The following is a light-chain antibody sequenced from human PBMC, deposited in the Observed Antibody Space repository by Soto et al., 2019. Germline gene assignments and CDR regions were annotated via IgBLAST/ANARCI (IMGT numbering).Light chain of an antibody. J-gene: IGKJ5*01. CDR3: QQSYNIPPT. Sequence: IQMTQSPSSLSASVGDRVTLTCRASQSISNYLNWYQQKAGMAPKLLIYAATTLQRGVPSRFSGSGSGTDFTLTITSLQPEDFAIYFCQQSYNIPPTFGQGTRLANK. CDR1: QSISNY. V-gene: IGKV1-39*01. CDR2: AAT.